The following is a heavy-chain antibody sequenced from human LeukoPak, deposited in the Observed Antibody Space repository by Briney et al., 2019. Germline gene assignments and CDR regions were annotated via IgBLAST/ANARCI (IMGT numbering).Heavy chain of an antibody. J-gene: IGHJ4*02. D-gene: IGHD2-2*02. CDR3: ARGRRSPYCSSTSCYNYFDY. CDR2: INDSGST. CDR1: GGSLSGYY. Sequence: SETLSLTCAVYGGSLSGYYWSWIRQSPGKGLEWIGEINDSGSTNYNPSLKSRVTISVDTSKNQFSLKLTSVTAADTAVYYCARGRRSPYCSSTSCYNYFDYWGQGTLVTVSS. V-gene: IGHV4-34*01.